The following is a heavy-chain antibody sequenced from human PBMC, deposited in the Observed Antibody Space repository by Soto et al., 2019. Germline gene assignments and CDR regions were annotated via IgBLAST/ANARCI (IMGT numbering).Heavy chain of an antibody. CDR3: ARDDCGGSRCSYYYGLDV. D-gene: IGHD2-15*01. Sequence: QVQLQESGPGLVTPSQTLSLTCTVSGGSISSADSYWSWIRQPPGKGLEWIGYIFYTGSIFYNPSLESRLTISVDTSKNQFSLKLSSVTAADTAVYYCARDDCGGSRCSYYYGLDVWGQGTTVTVSS. V-gene: IGHV4-30-4*01. CDR2: IFYTGSI. CDR1: GGSISSADSY. J-gene: IGHJ6*02.